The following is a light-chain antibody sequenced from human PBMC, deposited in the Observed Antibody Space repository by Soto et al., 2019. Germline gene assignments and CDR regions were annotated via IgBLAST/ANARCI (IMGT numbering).Light chain of an antibody. J-gene: IGKJ5*01. V-gene: IGKV3-20*01. Sequence: EIVWTQSPGTLSLSLGERATLSCRASQSVSSSYLAWYQQRPGQPPRLLIYSASRRANGIPDRLSGSGSGTDFTLTLSGLESEDFAVYYCQQYGTVPNTFGQGTRLEIK. CDR2: SAS. CDR3: QQYGTVPNT. CDR1: QSVSSSY.